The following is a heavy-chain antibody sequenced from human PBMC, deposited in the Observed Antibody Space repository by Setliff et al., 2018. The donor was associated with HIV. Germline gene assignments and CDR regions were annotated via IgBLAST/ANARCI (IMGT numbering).Heavy chain of an antibody. Sequence: GESLKISCQGSGYTFDEYYIAWVRQMPGKGLEWMGLIYPDDSYTTYSPAFEGHVTFSADKSNSTAYLQWSSLKASDTAMYCCARRNDYYYYMDVWGAGTTVTVSS. V-gene: IGHV5-51*01. CDR2: IYPDDSYT. J-gene: IGHJ6*03. CDR1: GYTFDEYY. CDR3: ARRNDYYYYMDV.